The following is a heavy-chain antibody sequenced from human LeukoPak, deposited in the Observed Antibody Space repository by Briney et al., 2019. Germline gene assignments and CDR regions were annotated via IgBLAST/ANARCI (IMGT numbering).Heavy chain of an antibody. D-gene: IGHD5-12*01. CDR1: GFTLRSYD. CDR2: TSGSGVNS. J-gene: IGHJ4*02. CDR3: AKEYSGYDFDY. Sequence: GGSLRLFCAASGFTLRSYDMSWVRQAPGKGLEWVAATSGSGVNSYYADSVRGRFNISRDNSQNTLYLQMDSLPAEDTALYYCAKEYSGYDFDYWGQGTLVTVSS. V-gene: IGHV3-23*01.